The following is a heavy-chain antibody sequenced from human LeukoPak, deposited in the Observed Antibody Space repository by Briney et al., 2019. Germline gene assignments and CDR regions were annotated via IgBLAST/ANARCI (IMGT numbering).Heavy chain of an antibody. J-gene: IGHJ4*02. V-gene: IGHV4-34*01. CDR2: VNHSGNT. CDR3: ARRGWFGDPDY. D-gene: IGHD3-10*01. Sequence: PSETLSLTCGVYGGSFSGYSWSWIRQPPGKGLEWIGEVNHSGNTNHNPSLKSRVTISVDTSKNQFSLKLSSVTAADTAVYYCARRGWFGDPDYWGQGTLVTVSS. CDR1: GGSFSGYS.